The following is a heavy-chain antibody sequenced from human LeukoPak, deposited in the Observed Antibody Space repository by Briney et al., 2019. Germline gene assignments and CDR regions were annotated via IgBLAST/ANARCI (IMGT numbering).Heavy chain of an antibody. V-gene: IGHV4-34*01. J-gene: IGHJ6*02. Sequence: PSETLSLTCAVYGGSFSGYYWSWIRQPPGKGLEWIGEINHSGSTNYNPSLKSRVTISVDTSKNQFSLKLSSVTAADTAVYYCARDTSGMPDVWGQGTTVTVSS. CDR1: GGSFSGYY. D-gene: IGHD2-2*01. CDR3: ARDTSGMPDV. CDR2: INHSGST.